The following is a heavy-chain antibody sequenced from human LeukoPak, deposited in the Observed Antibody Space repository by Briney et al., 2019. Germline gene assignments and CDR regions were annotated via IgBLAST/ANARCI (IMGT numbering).Heavy chain of an antibody. D-gene: IGHD3-10*01. J-gene: IGHJ5*02. Sequence: SETLSLTCTVSGGSISSSRYYWGWTRQPPGKGLEWIGEINHSGSTNYNPSLKSRVTISVDTSKNQFSLKLSSVTAAGTAVYYCARFGREFRSWGQGTLVTVSS. CDR3: ARFGREFRS. CDR2: INHSGST. CDR1: GGSISSSRYY. V-gene: IGHV4-39*07.